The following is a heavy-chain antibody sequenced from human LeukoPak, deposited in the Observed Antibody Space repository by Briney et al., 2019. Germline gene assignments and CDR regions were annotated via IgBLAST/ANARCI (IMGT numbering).Heavy chain of an antibody. Sequence: SETLSLTCTVSGGSISSSSYYWGWIRQPPGKGLEWIGSIYYSGSTYYNPSLKSRVTISVDTSKNQFSLKLSSVTAADTAVYYCARGWEVLLLTHWGQGTLVTVSS. CDR1: GGSISSSSYY. V-gene: IGHV4-39*07. CDR2: IYYSGST. J-gene: IGHJ4*02. CDR3: ARGWEVLLLTH. D-gene: IGHD1-26*01.